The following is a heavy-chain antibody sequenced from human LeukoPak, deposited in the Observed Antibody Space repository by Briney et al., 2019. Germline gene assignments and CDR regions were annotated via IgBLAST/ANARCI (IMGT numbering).Heavy chain of an antibody. V-gene: IGHV3-23*01. J-gene: IGHJ3*02. CDR3: AKDRGVGYSYGPARAFDI. Sequence: PGGSLRLSCAASGVTFSSYAMGWVRQFPGKGLEWVSAISGSGGSTYYADSVKGRFTISRDNSKNTLHLQMNSLRAEDTAVYYCAKDRGVGYSYGPARAFDIWGQGTMVTVSS. D-gene: IGHD5-18*01. CDR2: ISGSGGST. CDR1: GVTFSSYA.